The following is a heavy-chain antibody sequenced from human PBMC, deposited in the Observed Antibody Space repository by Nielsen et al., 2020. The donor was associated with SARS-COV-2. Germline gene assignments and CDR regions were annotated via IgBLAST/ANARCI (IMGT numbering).Heavy chain of an antibody. V-gene: IGHV4-61*05. Sequence: SETLSLTCTVSGGSISSSSYYWGWIRQPPGKGLEWIGYIFYNGNTNYSPSLKSRVTISIDSSKNQFSLHLTSVTAADTAVYFCTRRPPFYDTYYFDYWGPGTVVTVSS. D-gene: IGHD3-22*01. J-gene: IGHJ4*02. CDR1: GGSISSSSYY. CDR2: IFYNGNT. CDR3: TRRPPFYDTYYFDY.